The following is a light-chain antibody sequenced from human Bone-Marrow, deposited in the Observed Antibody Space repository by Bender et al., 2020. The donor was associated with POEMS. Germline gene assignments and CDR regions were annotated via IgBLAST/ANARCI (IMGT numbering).Light chain of an antibody. CDR2: DVS. Sequence: QSALTQPRSVSGSPGQSVTISCTGTSSDVGGYKYVSWYQQHPGKAPKLMIYDVSKRPSGVPDRFSGSKSGNTASLTISGLQAEDETNYYCSSYASSSLLVFGTGTKVTVL. V-gene: IGLV2-11*01. CDR3: SSYASSSLLV. CDR1: SSDVGGYKY. J-gene: IGLJ1*01.